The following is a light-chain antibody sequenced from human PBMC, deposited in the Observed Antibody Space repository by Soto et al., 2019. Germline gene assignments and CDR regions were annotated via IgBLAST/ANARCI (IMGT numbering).Light chain of an antibody. CDR1: QTVTRSY. V-gene: IGKV3-20*01. J-gene: IGKJ5*01. CDR3: HQYDGSPIT. Sequence: LTQPPGPLSLAPGERATLSCRASQTVTRSYLAWYQHKPGQAPRLLISGISRRAPGIPDRFSGDGSGTDFTLTISRLEPEDYAVYYCHQYDGSPITFGQGTRLEI. CDR2: GIS.